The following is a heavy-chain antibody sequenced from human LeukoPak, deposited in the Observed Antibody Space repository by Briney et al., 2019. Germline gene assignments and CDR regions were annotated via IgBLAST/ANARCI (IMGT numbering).Heavy chain of an antibody. CDR2: ISSSSSYI. CDR1: GFTFSSYS. Sequence: GGSLRLSCAASGFTFSSYSMNWVRQAPGKGLEWVSSISSSSSYIYYADSVKGRFTISRDNAKNSLYLQMNSPRAEDTAVYYCARAGSRDGYNFGYWGQGTLVTVSS. D-gene: IGHD5-24*01. V-gene: IGHV3-21*01. J-gene: IGHJ4*02. CDR3: ARAGSRDGYNFGY.